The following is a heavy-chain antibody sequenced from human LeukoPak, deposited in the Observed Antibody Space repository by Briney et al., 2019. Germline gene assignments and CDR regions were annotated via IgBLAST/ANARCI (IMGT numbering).Heavy chain of an antibody. Sequence: SETLSLTCTVSGGSISSYYWSWIRQPAGKGLEWIGRIYSSGSTNYNPSLKSRVTMSVNTSKNQFSLKLSSVTAADTAVYYCARSHNWKRISAFDIWGQGTMVTVSS. CDR1: GGSISSYY. CDR3: ARSHNWKRISAFDI. D-gene: IGHD1-20*01. V-gene: IGHV4-4*07. CDR2: IYSSGST. J-gene: IGHJ3*02.